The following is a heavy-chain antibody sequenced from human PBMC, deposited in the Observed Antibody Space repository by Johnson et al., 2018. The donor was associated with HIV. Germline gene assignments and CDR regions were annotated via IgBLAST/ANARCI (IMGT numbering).Heavy chain of an antibody. V-gene: IGHV3-15*01. CDR2: IKSKTDGGTT. CDR3: TTDLIRRYYGSGLRDAFDI. J-gene: IGHJ3*02. CDR1: GFTFSNAW. D-gene: IGHD3-10*01. Sequence: VHLVESGGGFVKPGGSLILSCAASGFTFSNAWMSWVRQAPGKGLEWVGRIKSKTDGGTTDYAAPVKGRFTISRDDSKNTLYLQMNSLKTEDTAVYYCTTDLIRRYYGSGLRDAFDIWGQGTMVTVSS.